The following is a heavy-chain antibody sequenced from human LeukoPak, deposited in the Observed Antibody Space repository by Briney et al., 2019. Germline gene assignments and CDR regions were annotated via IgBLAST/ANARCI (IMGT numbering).Heavy chain of an antibody. CDR3: AKDGATYYDFWSGYPNNWFDP. CDR1: GFTFSSYA. J-gene: IGHJ5*02. V-gene: IGHV3-23*01. CDR2: ISGSGGST. D-gene: IGHD3-3*01. Sequence: GGSLRLSCAASGFTFSSYAMSWVRQAPGKGLEWVSAISGSGGSTYYADSVKGRFTISRDNSKNTLYLQMNSLRAEDTAVYYCAKDGATYYDFWSGYPNNWFDPWGQGTLVTVSS.